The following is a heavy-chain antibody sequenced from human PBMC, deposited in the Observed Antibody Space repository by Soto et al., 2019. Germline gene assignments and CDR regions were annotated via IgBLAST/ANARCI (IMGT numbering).Heavy chain of an antibody. D-gene: IGHD7-27*01. Sequence: QVQLVQSGAEVKKPGASVKVSCKASGYTFTSYGISWVRQAPGQGLEWMGWIRAYNGNTNYAQKLQGRVTMTTDTSTSQAHMELRSRRSDDTAVYYCAGLLGDRPNRHYDYWGQGTLVTGSS. CDR2: IRAYNGNT. CDR1: GYTFTSYG. V-gene: IGHV1-18*01. CDR3: AGLLGDRPNRHYDY. J-gene: IGHJ4*02.